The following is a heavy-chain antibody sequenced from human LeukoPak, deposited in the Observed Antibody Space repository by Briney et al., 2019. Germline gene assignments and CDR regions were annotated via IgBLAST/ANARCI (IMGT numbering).Heavy chain of an antibody. CDR1: GFTFEDHG. Sequence: GGSLRLSCTASGFTFEDHGMSWVRQGPGRGLEWVCGINWNSGRTGYVDSVKGRFTISRDNGKNSLYLQLDSLRADDTAFYYCARGHDSSAFHALDSWGHGILVTVSS. CDR2: INWNSGRT. J-gene: IGHJ5*01. V-gene: IGHV3-20*04. CDR3: ARGHDSSAFHALDS. D-gene: IGHD3-22*01.